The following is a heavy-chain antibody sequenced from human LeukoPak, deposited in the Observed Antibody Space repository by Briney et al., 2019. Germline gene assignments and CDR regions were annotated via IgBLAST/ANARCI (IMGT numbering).Heavy chain of an antibody. D-gene: IGHD5-12*01. J-gene: IGHJ4*02. Sequence: GASVKVSCKASGYTFTSYYMHWVRQAPGQGLEWMGIINPSGGSTSYAQKFQGRVTMTRDTSTSTVYMELSSLRSEDTAVYYCARDRSYSGYDGRQGAKYYFDYWGQGTLVTVSS. V-gene: IGHV1-46*01. CDR2: INPSGGST. CDR3: ARDRSYSGYDGRQGAKYYFDY. CDR1: GYTFTSYY.